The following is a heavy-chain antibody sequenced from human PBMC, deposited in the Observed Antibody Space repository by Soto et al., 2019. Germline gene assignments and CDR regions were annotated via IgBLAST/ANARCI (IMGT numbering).Heavy chain of an antibody. V-gene: IGHV1-8*01. J-gene: IGHJ4*02. CDR3: ATDRATPEGGFDY. D-gene: IGHD2-15*01. CDR1: GYTFTSYD. CDR2: MNPNSGNT. Sequence: ASVKVSCKASGYTFTSYDINWVRQATGQGLEWMGWMNPNSGNTGYAQKLQGRVTMTEDTSTDTAYMELSSLRSEDTAVYYCATDRATPEGGFDYWGQGALVTVSS.